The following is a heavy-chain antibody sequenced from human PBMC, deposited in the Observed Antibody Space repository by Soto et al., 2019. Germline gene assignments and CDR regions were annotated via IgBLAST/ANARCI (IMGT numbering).Heavy chain of an antibody. CDR1: GGSISSGGYY. V-gene: IGHV4-31*03. J-gene: IGHJ4*02. CDR3: ARCVRGVIKFDY. D-gene: IGHD3-10*02. CDR2: IYYSGSA. Sequence: QVQLQESRPGLVKPSQTLSLTCTVSGGSISSGGYYWSWIRQHPGKGLEWIGYIYYSGSAYYNPSIKSRATRAGDTSNNLFSRKLSSVTAADTAVYYCARCVRGVIKFDYWGQGTLATVYS.